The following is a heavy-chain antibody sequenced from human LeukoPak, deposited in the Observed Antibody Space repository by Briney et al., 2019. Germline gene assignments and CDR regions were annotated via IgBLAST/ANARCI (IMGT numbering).Heavy chain of an antibody. CDR1: GYTFTGCY. CDR2: INPNSGGT. Sequence: ASVKVSCKASGYTFTGCYMHWVRQAPGQGLEWMGWINPNSGGTNYAQKFQGRVTMTRDTSISTAYMELSRLRSDDTAVYYCARVSMRYSSPYYFDYWGQGTLVTVSS. V-gene: IGHV1-2*02. D-gene: IGHD6-13*01. J-gene: IGHJ4*02. CDR3: ARVSMRYSSPYYFDY.